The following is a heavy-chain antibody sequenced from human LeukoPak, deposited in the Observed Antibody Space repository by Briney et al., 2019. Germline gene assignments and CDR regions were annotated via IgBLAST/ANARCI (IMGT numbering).Heavy chain of an antibody. CDR2: IIPIFGTA. D-gene: IGHD2-15*01. CDR1: GGTFSSYA. CDR3: ARVNDCSGGSCYPDFDY. V-gene: IGHV1-69*01. Sequence: SVKASCKASGGTFSSYAISWVRQAPGQGLEWMGGIIPIFGTANYAQKFQGRVTITADESTSTAYMELSSLRSEDTAVYYCARVNDCSGGSCYPDFDYWGQGTLVTVSS. J-gene: IGHJ4*02.